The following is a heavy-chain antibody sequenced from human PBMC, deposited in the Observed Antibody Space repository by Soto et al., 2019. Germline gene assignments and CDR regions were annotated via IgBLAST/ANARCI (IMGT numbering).Heavy chain of an antibody. V-gene: IGHV4-39*01. Sequence: QLQLQESGPGLVKPSETLSLTCSASGGSISSSSYFWDWIRQPPGKGLEWIASIHSRGSTYYHRSRKSRVTIAIDTSKNQFSLMLSSVTAADTAVYYWGRRVRIAVAPFDYWGQGTLVTVSS. CDR1: GGSISSSSYF. D-gene: IGHD6-19*01. J-gene: IGHJ4*02. CDR3: GRRVRIAVAPFDY. CDR2: IHSRGST.